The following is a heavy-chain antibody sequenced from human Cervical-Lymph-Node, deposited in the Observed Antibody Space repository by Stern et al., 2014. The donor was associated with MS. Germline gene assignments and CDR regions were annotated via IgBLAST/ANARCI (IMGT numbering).Heavy chain of an antibody. V-gene: IGHV3-72*01. CDR3: ARVGYSDPNFDY. CDR2: IRIKRNSYTT. Sequence: EEQLVESGGGLVQPGGSLRLSCAASGLIFSDHYMDWVRQAPGKGLEWVGRIRIKRNSYTTEYATSVRGRFTISRDDSKNSLYLQLNSLKTEDTAVYYCARVGYSDPNFDYWGQGTLVTVSP. CDR1: GLIFSDHY. D-gene: IGHD5-18*01. J-gene: IGHJ4*02.